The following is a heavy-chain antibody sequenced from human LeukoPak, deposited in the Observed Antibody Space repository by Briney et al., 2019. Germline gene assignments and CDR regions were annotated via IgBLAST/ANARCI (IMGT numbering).Heavy chain of an antibody. D-gene: IGHD4-11*01. Sequence: SETLSLTCTVSGGSISSYYWSWIRQPPGKGLEWIGEINHSGSTNYNPSLKSRVTISVDTSKNQFSLKLRSVTAADTAVYYCARGALLTVTTLPDPFDIWGQGTMVTVSS. V-gene: IGHV4-34*01. CDR3: ARGALLTVTTLPDPFDI. CDR1: GGSISSYY. J-gene: IGHJ3*02. CDR2: INHSGST.